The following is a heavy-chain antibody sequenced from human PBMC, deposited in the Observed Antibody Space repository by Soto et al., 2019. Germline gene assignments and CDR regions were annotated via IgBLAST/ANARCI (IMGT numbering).Heavy chain of an antibody. J-gene: IGHJ4*02. V-gene: IGHV1-58*01. D-gene: IGHD1-26*01. CDR1: GFTFTSSA. CDR2: IVVGSGNT. Sequence: ASVKVSCKASGFTFTSSAVQWVRQARGQRLEWIGWIVVGSGNTNYAQKFQERVTITRDMSTSTAYMELSSLRSEDTAVYYCAAEGIVGATDFDYWGQGTLVTVS. CDR3: AAEGIVGATDFDY.